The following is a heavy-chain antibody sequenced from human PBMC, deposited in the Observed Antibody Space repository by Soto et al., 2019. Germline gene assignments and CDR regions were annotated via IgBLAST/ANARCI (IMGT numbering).Heavy chain of an antibody. Sequence: ASVKVSCKASGYTFTSYGISWVRQAPGQGLEWMGWISAYNGNTNYAQKLQGRVTMTTDTSTSTAYMELRSLRSDDTAVYYCERDGDYYYDSSGYYYNDAFDIWGQGTMVTVSS. J-gene: IGHJ3*02. CDR3: ERDGDYYYDSSGYYYNDAFDI. CDR2: ISAYNGNT. D-gene: IGHD3-22*01. CDR1: GYTFTSYG. V-gene: IGHV1-18*04.